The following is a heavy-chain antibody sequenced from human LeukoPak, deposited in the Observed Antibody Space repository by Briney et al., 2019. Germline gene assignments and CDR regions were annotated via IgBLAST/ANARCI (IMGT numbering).Heavy chain of an antibody. Sequence: GGSLRLSCAASGFLFSSYEMNWVRQAPGKGLEWVSYISTSGGTIYYADSVKGRFTISRDNAKNSLYLQMNSLRAEDTAVYYCARSRGAGPGAYFDYWGQGTLVTVTS. J-gene: IGHJ4*02. CDR1: GFLFSSYE. CDR2: ISTSGGTI. V-gene: IGHV3-48*03. D-gene: IGHD6-19*01. CDR3: ARSRGAGPGAYFDY.